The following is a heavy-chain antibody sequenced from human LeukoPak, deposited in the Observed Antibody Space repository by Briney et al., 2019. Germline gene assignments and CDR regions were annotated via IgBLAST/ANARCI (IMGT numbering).Heavy chain of an antibody. Sequence: GGSLRLSCAASGFTFSDHYMDWVRQAPGKGLEWVGRITNKPNGYSTDYAASVKGRFTISRDDSENSVYPQMNSLKTDDTAMYYCARSTRGSLDYWGQGTLVTVSS. D-gene: IGHD3-10*01. CDR1: GFTFSDHY. CDR2: ITNKPNGYST. V-gene: IGHV3-72*01. J-gene: IGHJ4*02. CDR3: ARSTRGSLDY.